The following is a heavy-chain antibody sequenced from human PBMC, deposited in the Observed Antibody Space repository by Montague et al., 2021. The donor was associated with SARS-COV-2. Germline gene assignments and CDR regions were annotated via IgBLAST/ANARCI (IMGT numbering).Heavy chain of an antibody. V-gene: IGHV3-23*01. J-gene: IGHJ6*02. CDR3: AKAGDTMVRGVITSYYYYGIDV. CDR1: GFTFSSYA. Sequence: SLRLSCAASGFTFSSYAMSWVRQAPGKGLEWVSAISGGGGSTYYADSVKGRFTISRDNSKNTLYLQMNSLRAEDTAVYYCAKAGDTMVRGVITSYYYYGIDVWGQGTTVTVSS. CDR2: ISGGGGST. D-gene: IGHD3-10*01.